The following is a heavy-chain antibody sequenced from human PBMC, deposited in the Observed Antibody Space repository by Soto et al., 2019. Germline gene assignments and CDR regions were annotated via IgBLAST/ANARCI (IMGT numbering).Heavy chain of an antibody. D-gene: IGHD1-1*01. CDR3: ARGALEPFWFDP. J-gene: IGHJ5*02. V-gene: IGHV1-46*03. CDR1: GGTFSSYA. CDR2: INPSGGST. Sequence: ASVKVSFKASGGTFSSYAISWVRQAPGQGLEWMGGINPSGGSTSYAQKFQGRVTMTRDTSTSTVYMELSSLRSEDTAVYYCARGALEPFWFDPWGQGTLVTVSS.